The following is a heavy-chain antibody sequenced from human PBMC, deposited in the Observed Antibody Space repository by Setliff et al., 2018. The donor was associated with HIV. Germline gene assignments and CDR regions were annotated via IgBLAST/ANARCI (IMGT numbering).Heavy chain of an antibody. V-gene: IGHV4-34*01. CDR3: ARSRGSRYDTASNRRGYYYDF. CDR2: INQGRTT. D-gene: IGHD3-3*01. J-gene: IGHJ4*02. CDR1: GGPFSGYY. Sequence: SETLSLTCAVYGGPFSGYYWTWIRQSPERGLEWIGEINQGRTTDYNPSLKRRVSISVDTSKNQFSLKLRSVTVADTAVYFCARSRGSRYDTASNRRGYYYDFWRQGTQVTVPQ.